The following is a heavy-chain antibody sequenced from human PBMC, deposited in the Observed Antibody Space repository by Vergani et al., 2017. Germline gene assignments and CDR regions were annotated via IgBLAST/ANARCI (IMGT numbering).Heavy chain of an antibody. Sequence: QVQLVQSGAEVKKPGASVKVSCKASGYTFTGYYMHWVRQAPGQGLEWMGWINPNSGGTNYAQKFQGRVTMTRDTSISTAYMELSRLRSDDTAVYYCARVEVYYYDSSGLYCFDYWGQGTLVTVSS. D-gene: IGHD3-22*01. V-gene: IGHV1-2*02. CDR2: INPNSGGT. J-gene: IGHJ4*02. CDR1: GYTFTGYY. CDR3: ARVEVYYYDSSGLYCFDY.